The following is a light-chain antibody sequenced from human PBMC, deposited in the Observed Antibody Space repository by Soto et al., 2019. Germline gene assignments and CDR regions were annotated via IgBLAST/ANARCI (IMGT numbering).Light chain of an antibody. CDR1: RNIISN. CDR2: FAS. V-gene: IGKV3-15*01. J-gene: IGKJ4*01. Sequence: EIVMTQSPGTLSVSPGERVTLSCRANRNIISNLAWYQQKPGQAPRLLIFFASTRATGVPDRFSGSGSGTDFTLTISRVEPEDFAVCYCQHYGSSPLTFGGGTKVEIK. CDR3: QHYGSSPLT.